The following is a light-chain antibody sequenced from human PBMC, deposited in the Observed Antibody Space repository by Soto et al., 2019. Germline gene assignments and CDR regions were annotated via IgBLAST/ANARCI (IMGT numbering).Light chain of an antibody. CDR2: DVS. CDR3: SSYTSSSTLVHV. Sequence: QSVLTQPASVSGSPGQSITISCTGTSSDVVGYNYVSWYQQHPGKAPKLMIYDVSNRPSGVSDRFSGSKSGNTASLTISGLQADDEADYYCSSYTSSSTLVHVFGSGTKVTVL. J-gene: IGLJ1*01. V-gene: IGLV2-14*01. CDR1: SSDVVGYNY.